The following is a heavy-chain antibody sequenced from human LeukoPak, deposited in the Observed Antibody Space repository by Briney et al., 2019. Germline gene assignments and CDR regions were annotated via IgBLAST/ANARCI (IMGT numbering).Heavy chain of an antibody. CDR3: ARGYSYGYLDY. Sequence: SQTLSLTCTVSGASISSHIYYWSWIRQPPGKGLEWIGYIYYSGSTNYNPSLKSRVTISVDTSKNQFSLKLSSVTAADTAVYYCARGYSYGYLDYWGQGTLVTVSS. CDR1: GASISSHIYY. J-gene: IGHJ4*02. V-gene: IGHV4-61*01. D-gene: IGHD5-18*01. CDR2: IYYSGST.